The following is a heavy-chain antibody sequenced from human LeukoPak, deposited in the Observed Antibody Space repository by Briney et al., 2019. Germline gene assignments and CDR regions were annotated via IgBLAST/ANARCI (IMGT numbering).Heavy chain of an antibody. Sequence: SETLSLTCTVSGGSISSSSYYWGWIRQPPGKGLEWIGNIYYSGSTYYNPSLKSRVTISVDTSKNRFSLKLSSVTAADTAVYYCASQRGYSYGPFDYWGQGTLVTVSS. CDR2: IYYSGST. D-gene: IGHD5-18*01. CDR3: ASQRGYSYGPFDY. J-gene: IGHJ4*02. V-gene: IGHV4-39*07. CDR1: GGSISSSSYY.